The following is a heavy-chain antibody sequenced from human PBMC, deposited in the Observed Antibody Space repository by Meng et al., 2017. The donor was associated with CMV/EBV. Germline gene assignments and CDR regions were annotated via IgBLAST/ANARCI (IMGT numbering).Heavy chain of an antibody. CDR3: ARDCSSTSCYRKWYYGMDV. CDR2: ISAYNGNT. Sequence: ASVKVSCKASGYTFTSYGISWVRQAPGQGLEWMGWISAYNGNTNYAQKLQGRVTMTTDTSTSTAYTELRSLRSDDTAVYYCARDCSSTSCYRKWYYGMDVWGQGTTVTVSS. V-gene: IGHV1-18*01. CDR1: GYTFTSYG. J-gene: IGHJ6*02. D-gene: IGHD2-2*02.